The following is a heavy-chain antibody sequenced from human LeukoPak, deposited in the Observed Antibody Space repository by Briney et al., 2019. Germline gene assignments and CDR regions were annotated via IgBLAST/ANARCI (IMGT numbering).Heavy chain of an antibody. Sequence: GGSLRLSCAASGFTFSSHGMNWVRQAPGKGLEWVSAIGGSTGRTYYADSVKGRFTVSRDNSKNTLYLQMTSLRAEDTAIYYCAKDRRSLVGPTNFDYWGQGTPVTVSS. V-gene: IGHV3-23*01. CDR2: IGGSTGRT. CDR3: AKDRRSLVGPTNFDY. D-gene: IGHD1-26*01. CDR1: GFTFSSHG. J-gene: IGHJ4*02.